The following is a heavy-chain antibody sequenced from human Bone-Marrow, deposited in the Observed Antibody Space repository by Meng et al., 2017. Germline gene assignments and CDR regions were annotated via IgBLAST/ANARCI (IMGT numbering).Heavy chain of an antibody. J-gene: IGHJ4*02. V-gene: IGHV4-61*01. CDR2: KFHDGTT. D-gene: IGHD1-26*01. CDR1: GGSVSSGPYY. Sequence: QGQLQEAGPGLVRPSEPLSLTCTASGGSVSSGPYYWTWVRQPPGKGLEWIGYKFHDGTTNYNPSLKSRVTMSVDASKKQFSLNLSSVTAVDTAVYYCARDNMGSIDYWGQGTLVTVSS. CDR3: ARDNMGSIDY.